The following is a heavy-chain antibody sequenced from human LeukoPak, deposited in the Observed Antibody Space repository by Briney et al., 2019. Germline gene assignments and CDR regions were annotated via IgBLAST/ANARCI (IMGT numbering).Heavy chain of an antibody. J-gene: IGHJ4*02. V-gene: IGHV4-34*01. CDR1: GGSFSGYY. CDR2: INHSGST. CDR3: ARGKYCSSTSCYRALDY. D-gene: IGHD2-2*02. Sequence: SETLSLTCAVYGGSFSGYYWSWIRQPPGKGLEWIGEINHSGSTNYNPSLKSRVTISVDTSKNQFSLKLSSVTAAGTAVYYCARGKYCSSTSCYRALDYWGQGTLVTVSS.